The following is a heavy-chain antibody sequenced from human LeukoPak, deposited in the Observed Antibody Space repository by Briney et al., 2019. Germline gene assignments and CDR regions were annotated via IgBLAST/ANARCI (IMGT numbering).Heavy chain of an antibody. V-gene: IGHV1-2*02. J-gene: IGHJ4*02. CDR3: ARVRTKSGGVVDY. Sequence: ASVKVSCKASGYTFNQYMHWVRQAPGQGLEWMGWINLISGDTTYAPRFQGRVTMTRDTSINTAYMELYSLRSDDTAVYYCARVRTKSGGVVDYWGQGTLVTVSS. D-gene: IGHD1-26*01. CDR2: INLISGDT. CDR1: GYTFNQY.